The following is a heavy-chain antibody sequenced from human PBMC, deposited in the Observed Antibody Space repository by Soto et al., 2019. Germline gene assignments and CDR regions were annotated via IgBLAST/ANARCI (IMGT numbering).Heavy chain of an antibody. CDR2: TYYRSKWYN. Sequence: SYTLSLTCAISGDSVSSNSAAWNWIRQSPSRGLEWLGRTYYRSKWYNDYAVSVKSRITINPDTSKNQFSLQLNSVTPEDTAVYYCARDGMGATTGGPGIDYWGQGTLVTVSS. V-gene: IGHV6-1*01. CDR3: ARDGMGATTGGPGIDY. D-gene: IGHD1-26*01. CDR1: GDSVSSNSAA. J-gene: IGHJ4*02.